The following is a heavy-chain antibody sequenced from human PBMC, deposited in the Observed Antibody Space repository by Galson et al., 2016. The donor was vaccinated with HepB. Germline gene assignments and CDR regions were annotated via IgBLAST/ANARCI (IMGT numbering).Heavy chain of an antibody. CDR3: ARDLSYGSNWFDP. CDR2: IQFDGSKK. D-gene: IGHD3-16*02. J-gene: IGHJ5*02. V-gene: IGHV3-33*01. CDR1: GFTFSSYG. Sequence: SLRLSCAGSGFTFSSYGMHWVRQAPGKGLEWVAAIQFDGSKKYYGDSVKGRFTISRDDSKNTVCLQMSSLRAEDTAIYFCARDLSYGSNWFDPRGQGTLVTVSS.